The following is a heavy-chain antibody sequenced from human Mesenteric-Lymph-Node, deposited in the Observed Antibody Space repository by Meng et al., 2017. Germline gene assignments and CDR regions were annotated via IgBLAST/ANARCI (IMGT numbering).Heavy chain of an antibody. Sequence: SLKISCAASGFIFFNDFYMSWIRQSPGTGLEWVSSITVSSSYMSYADSVKGRFTISRDKAKNSLYLQMNSLRAEDTAVYYCARVADGGIAVAGTRFDYWGQGTLVTVSS. D-gene: IGHD6-19*01. V-gene: IGHV3-11*06. CDR3: ARVADGGIAVAGTRFDY. J-gene: IGHJ4*02. CDR1: GFIFFNDFY. CDR2: ITVSSSYM.